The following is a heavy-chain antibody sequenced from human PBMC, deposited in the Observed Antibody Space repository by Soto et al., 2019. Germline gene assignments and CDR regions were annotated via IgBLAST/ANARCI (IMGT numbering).Heavy chain of an antibody. CDR2: IVPNFGTT. V-gene: IGHV1-69*12. CDR3: ARVEAVAGIYNYHGLDV. Sequence: QVQLVQSGAEVKKPGSSVKVSCKASGGTFSNYAISWVRQAPGQGLEWMGGIVPNFGTTYYAQKFQGRVTIIADDSTTTAYLELSSLRSEDTAMYYCARVEAVAGIYNYHGLDVWGQGTAVSVSS. CDR1: GGTFSNYA. J-gene: IGHJ6*02. D-gene: IGHD6-19*01.